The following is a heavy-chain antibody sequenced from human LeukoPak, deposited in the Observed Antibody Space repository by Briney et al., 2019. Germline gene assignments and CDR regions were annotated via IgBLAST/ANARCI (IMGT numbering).Heavy chain of an antibody. D-gene: IGHD5-12*01. J-gene: IGHJ4*02. CDR3: AKDREVATIGYYFDY. Sequence: GGSLRLSCAASGFTFDDYAMHWVRQAPGKGLEWVSGISWNSGSIGYADSVKGRFTISRDNAKNSLYLQMNSLRAEDTALYYCAKDREVATIGYYFDYWGQGTLVTVSS. V-gene: IGHV3-9*01. CDR2: ISWNSGSI. CDR1: GFTFDDYA.